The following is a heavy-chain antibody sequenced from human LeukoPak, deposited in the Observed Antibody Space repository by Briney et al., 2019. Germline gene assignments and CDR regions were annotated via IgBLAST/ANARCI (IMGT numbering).Heavy chain of an antibody. CDR1: GGSISSGGYS. CDR2: IYHSGST. Sequence: SQTLSLTCAVSGGSISSGGYSWSWIRQPPGKGLEWIGYIYHSGSTYYNPSLKSRVTISVDRSKNQFSLKLSSVTAEDTAVYYCVSRGSGYYRYWGQGTLVTVSS. J-gene: IGHJ4*02. CDR3: VSRGSGYYRY. D-gene: IGHD3-22*01. V-gene: IGHV4-30-2*01.